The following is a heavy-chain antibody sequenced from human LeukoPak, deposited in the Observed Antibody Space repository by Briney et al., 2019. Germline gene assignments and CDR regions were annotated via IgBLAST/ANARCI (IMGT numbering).Heavy chain of an antibody. CDR3: ARVSDFGDYFDY. J-gene: IGHJ4*02. Sequence: GGSLRLSCAASGFTFSSYSMNWVRQAPGKGLEWVSSISSSSSYIYYANSVKGRFTISRDNAKNSLYLQMNSLRAEDTAVYYCARVSDFGDYFDYWGQGTLVTVSS. D-gene: IGHD4-17*01. CDR2: ISSSSSYI. V-gene: IGHV3-21*01. CDR1: GFTFSSYS.